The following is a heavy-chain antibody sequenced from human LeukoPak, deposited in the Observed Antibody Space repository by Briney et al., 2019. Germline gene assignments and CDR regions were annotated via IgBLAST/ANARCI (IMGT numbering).Heavy chain of an antibody. CDR1: GFTFSSYY. CDR3: AREQFYAFDI. Sequence: PGGSLRLSCAGSGFTFSSYYMIWVRQAPGKGLEWVSYISRSSSTIYYADSVKGRFTISRDNAKNSLYLQMNSLRDEDTAVYYCAREQFYAFDIWGQGTMVTVSS. V-gene: IGHV3-48*02. J-gene: IGHJ3*02. D-gene: IGHD4-11*01. CDR2: ISRSSSTI.